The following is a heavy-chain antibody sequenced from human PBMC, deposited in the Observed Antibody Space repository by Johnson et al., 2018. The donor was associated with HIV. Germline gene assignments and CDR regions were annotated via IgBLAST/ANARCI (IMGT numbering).Heavy chain of an antibody. CDR1: GFTFSSYA. Sequence: QVQLVESGGGVVQPGRSLRLSCAASGFTFSSYAMHWVRQAPGKGLEWVAVISYDGSNKYYADSVKGRFTISRDNSKNTLYLQMNSLRAEDTAVYYCAKGLVYADPDDGSDHVLGAFDIWGQGTMVTASS. CDR3: AKGLVYADPDDGSDHVLGAFDI. J-gene: IGHJ3*02. CDR2: ISYDGSNK. D-gene: IGHD2-8*01. V-gene: IGHV3-30*04.